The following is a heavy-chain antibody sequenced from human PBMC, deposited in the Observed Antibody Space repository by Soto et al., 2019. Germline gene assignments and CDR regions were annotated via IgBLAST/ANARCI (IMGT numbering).Heavy chain of an antibody. CDR3: AGEASDYGDYDRFDY. D-gene: IGHD4-17*01. CDR2: FNAGDGNT. CDR1: GYTLTELS. Sequence: ASVKVSCKVSGYTLTELSMHWVRQAPGKGLEWMGCFNAGDGNTIYSQKFQGRVTITRDTSASTAYMELSSLRSEDTAVYYCAGEASDYGDYDRFDYWGQGTLVTVSS. V-gene: IGHV1-24*01. J-gene: IGHJ4*02.